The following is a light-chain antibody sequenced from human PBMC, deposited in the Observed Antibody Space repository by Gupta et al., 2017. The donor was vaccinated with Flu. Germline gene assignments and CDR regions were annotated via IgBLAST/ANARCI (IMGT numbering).Light chain of an antibody. CDR2: AKN. J-gene: IGLJ2*01. CDR3: DARESTDNNQAV. Sequence: SSALTQDPAVSLALGQTVRITCQVDSLRNSYASWYQQKPGKAPVLVIYAKNIRHSGIPDRISGSSSGNTASLTITGAQAEDEADYYCDARESTDNNQAVFGGGTKLTVL. V-gene: IGLV3-19*01. CDR1: SLRNSY.